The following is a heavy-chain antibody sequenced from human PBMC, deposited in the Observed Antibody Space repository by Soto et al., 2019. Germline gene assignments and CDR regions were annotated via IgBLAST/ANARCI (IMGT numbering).Heavy chain of an antibody. J-gene: IGHJ3*02. D-gene: IGHD6-13*01. CDR3: AQKSSSWSLPDAFDI. V-gene: IGHV3-23*01. Sequence: EVQLLESGGGLVQPGGSLRLSCAASGFTFSSYAMSWVRQAPGKGLEWVSAISGSGGSTYYADSVKGRFTISRDNSKNTLYLQMNSRRAEDTAVYYCAQKSSSWSLPDAFDIWGQGTMVTVSS. CDR2: ISGSGGST. CDR1: GFTFSSYA.